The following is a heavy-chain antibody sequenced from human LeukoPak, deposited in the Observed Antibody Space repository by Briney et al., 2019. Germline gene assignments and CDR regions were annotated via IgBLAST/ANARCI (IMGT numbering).Heavy chain of an antibody. CDR1: GGSISSGGYY. CDR3: AREYYYDSRGYSVEGVRRQSGPQQHAFDI. Sequence: SQTLSLTCTVSGGSISSGGYYWSWIRQHPGKGLEWIGYIYYSGSTYYNPSLKSRVTISVDTSKNQFSLKLSSVTAADTAVYYCAREYYYDSRGYSVEGVRRQSGPQQHAFDIWGQGTMVTVSS. CDR2: IYYSGST. J-gene: IGHJ3*02. D-gene: IGHD3-22*01. V-gene: IGHV4-31*03.